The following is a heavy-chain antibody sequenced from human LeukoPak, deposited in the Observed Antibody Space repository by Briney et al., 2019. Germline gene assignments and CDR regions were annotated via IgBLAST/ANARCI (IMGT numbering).Heavy chain of an antibody. CDR2: MNPNSGNT. V-gene: IGHV1-8*01. CDR1: GYTFTSYD. J-gene: IGHJ4*02. D-gene: IGHD3-22*01. Sequence: ASVKVSCKASGYTFTSYDINWVRQATGQGLEWMGWMNPNSGNTGYAQKFQGRVTMTRNTSISTAYMELRSLRSDDTAVYYCARVGYYYDSSGYYYLFDYWGQGTLVTVSS. CDR3: ARVGYYYDSSGYYYLFDY.